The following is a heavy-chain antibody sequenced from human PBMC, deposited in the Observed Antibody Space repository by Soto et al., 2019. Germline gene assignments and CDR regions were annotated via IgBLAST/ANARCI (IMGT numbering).Heavy chain of an antibody. V-gene: IGHV3-11*01. Sequence: GGSLRLSCAASGFTFSDYYMIWIRQAPGKGLEWVSYISSSGSTIYYADSVKGRFTISRDNAKNSLYLQMNSLRAEDTAVYYCARDSGYCSSTSCSGDAFDIWGQGTMVTVSS. CDR3: ARDSGYCSSTSCSGDAFDI. CDR2: ISSSGSTI. J-gene: IGHJ3*02. D-gene: IGHD2-2*01. CDR1: GFTFSDYY.